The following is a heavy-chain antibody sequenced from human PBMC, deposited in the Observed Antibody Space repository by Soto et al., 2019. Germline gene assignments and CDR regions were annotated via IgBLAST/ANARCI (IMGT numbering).Heavy chain of an antibody. J-gene: IGHJ4*02. CDR3: ARFSVATTKYYFDY. Sequence: SETLSLTCTVSGASISSGDYYWNWIRQPPGKGLEWIGHIYYSGTTYYTPSLQSRLTMSVDTSKNQFSLKLNSVTAADTAVYYCARFSVATTKYYFDYWGQGTLVTVSS. CDR1: GASISSGDYY. V-gene: IGHV4-30-4*01. CDR2: IYYSGTT. D-gene: IGHD1-26*01.